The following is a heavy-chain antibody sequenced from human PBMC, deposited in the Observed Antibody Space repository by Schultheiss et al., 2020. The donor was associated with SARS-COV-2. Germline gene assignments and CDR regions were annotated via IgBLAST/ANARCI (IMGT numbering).Heavy chain of an antibody. Sequence: TLSLTCAVSGGSISSGGYSWSWIRQPPGKALEWLALIDWDDDKYYSTSLKTRLTISKDTSKNQVVLTMTNMDPVDTATYYCARTNTGYYYGSGSYYNIDYWGQGTLVTVSS. J-gene: IGHJ4*02. CDR1: GGSISSGGYS. CDR2: IDWDDDK. D-gene: IGHD3-10*01. CDR3: ARTNTGYYYGSGSYYNIDY. V-gene: IGHV2-70*12.